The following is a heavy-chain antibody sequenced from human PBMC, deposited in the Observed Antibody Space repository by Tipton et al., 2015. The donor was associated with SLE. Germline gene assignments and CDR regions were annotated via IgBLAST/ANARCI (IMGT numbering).Heavy chain of an antibody. Sequence: TLSLTCTVSGGSISSYYWSWIRQPPGKGLEWIGYIYYSGSTNYSGSTNYNPSLKSRVTISLDTSKNQFSLKLSSVTAADTAVYYCASWSPERTSGWSRFDYWGQGTLVTVSS. CDR3: ASWSPERTSGWSRFDY. D-gene: IGHD6-19*01. CDR2: IYYSGSTNYSGST. V-gene: IGHV4-59*01. J-gene: IGHJ4*02. CDR1: GGSISSYY.